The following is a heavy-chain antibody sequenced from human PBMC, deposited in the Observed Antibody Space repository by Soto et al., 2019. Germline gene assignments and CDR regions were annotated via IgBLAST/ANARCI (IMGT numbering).Heavy chain of an antibody. D-gene: IGHD3-16*01. J-gene: IGHJ5*01. Sequence: GGSLRLSCAASGFKFSSYAMSWVRQAPGKGLEWVSLISATGGGTYYADSVKGRFTISRDNSDNTLYLQVHSLRAEDTAVYYCAKDRRAGGNSAFYFDFWRQGAQVTVSS. CDR2: ISATGGGT. V-gene: IGHV3-23*01. CDR1: GFKFSSYA. CDR3: AKDRRAGGNSAFYFDF.